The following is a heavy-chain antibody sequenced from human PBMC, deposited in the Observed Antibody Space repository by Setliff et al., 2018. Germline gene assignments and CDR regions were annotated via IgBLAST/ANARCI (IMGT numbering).Heavy chain of an antibody. CDR2: IWYDGSNK. CDR1: GFTFSSYG. D-gene: IGHD2-21*02. Sequence: GGSLRLSCAASGFTFSSYGMHWVRQAPGKGLEWVAVIWYDGSNKYYADSVKGRFTIYRDNSKNTLYLQMNSLRLEDTAIYYCARDAGGDYDNWGQGTLVTVSS. V-gene: IGHV3-33*01. CDR3: ARDAGGDYDN. J-gene: IGHJ4*02.